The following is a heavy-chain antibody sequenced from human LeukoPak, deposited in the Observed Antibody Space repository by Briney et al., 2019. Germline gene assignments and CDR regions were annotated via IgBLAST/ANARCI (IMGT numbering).Heavy chain of an antibody. D-gene: IGHD1-1*01. CDR3: ARPGLERRSLYYYYYGMDV. V-gene: IGHV1-18*01. CDR1: GYTFTSYG. Sequence: ASVKVSCKASGYTFTSYGISWVRQAPGQGLEWMGWISAYNGNTNYAQKLQGRVTMTTDTSTSTAYMELRSLRSDDTAVYYCARPGLERRSLYYYYYGMDVWGQGTTVTVSS. J-gene: IGHJ6*02. CDR2: ISAYNGNT.